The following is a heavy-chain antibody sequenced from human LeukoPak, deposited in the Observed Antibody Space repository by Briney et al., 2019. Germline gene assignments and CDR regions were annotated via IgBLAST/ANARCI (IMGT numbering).Heavy chain of an antibody. CDR2: INPSGGST. CDR3: ARVDEGYGDYSPIWY. Sequence: GASVKVSCKASGYTFTSYYMHWVRQAPGQGLEWMGIINPSGGSTSYAQKFQGRVTMTRDTSTSTVYMELSSLRSEDTAVYYYARVDEGYGDYSPIWYWGQGTLVTVSS. CDR1: GYTFTSYY. J-gene: IGHJ4*02. D-gene: IGHD4-23*01. V-gene: IGHV1-46*01.